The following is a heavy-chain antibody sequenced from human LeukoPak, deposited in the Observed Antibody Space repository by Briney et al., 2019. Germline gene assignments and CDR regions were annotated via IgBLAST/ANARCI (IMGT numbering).Heavy chain of an antibody. Sequence: SETLSLTCTVSGGSISSYYWSWIRQPPGKGLEWIGYIYYSGSTYYNPSLKSRVTISVDTSKNQFSLKLSSVTAADTAVYYCTTLGGNLDYWGQGTLVTVSS. CDR2: IYYSGST. D-gene: IGHD4-23*01. J-gene: IGHJ4*02. CDR3: TTLGGNLDY. V-gene: IGHV4-59*12. CDR1: GGSISSYY.